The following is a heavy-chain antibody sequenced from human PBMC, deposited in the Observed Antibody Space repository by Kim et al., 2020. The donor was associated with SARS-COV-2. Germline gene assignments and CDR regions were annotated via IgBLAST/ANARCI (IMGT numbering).Heavy chain of an antibody. Sequence: SETLSLTCTVSGGSISSSSYYWGWIRQPPGKGLEWIGSIYYSGSTYYNPSLKSRVTISVDTSKNQFSLKLSSVTAADTAVYYCARQGIYGDPVDYWGQGTLVTVSS. CDR3: ARQGIYGDPVDY. CDR2: IYYSGST. J-gene: IGHJ4*02. D-gene: IGHD4-17*01. CDR1: GGSISSSSYY. V-gene: IGHV4-39*01.